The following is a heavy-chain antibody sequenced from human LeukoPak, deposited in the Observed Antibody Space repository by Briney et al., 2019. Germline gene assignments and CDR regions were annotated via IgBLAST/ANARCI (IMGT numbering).Heavy chain of an antibody. CDR1: GYTFTNYD. V-gene: IGHV1-8*01. CDR2: MNPNSGNT. CDR3: ARDGTDIVVVPAAFRWGVWFDP. Sequence: ASVKVSCKASGYTFTNYDFNWVRQATGQGLEWMGWMNPNSGNTGYAQKFQGRVIMTRNTSISTAYMELSSLRSDDTAVYYCARDGTDIVVVPAAFRWGVWFDPWGQGTLVTVSS. D-gene: IGHD2-2*01. J-gene: IGHJ5*02.